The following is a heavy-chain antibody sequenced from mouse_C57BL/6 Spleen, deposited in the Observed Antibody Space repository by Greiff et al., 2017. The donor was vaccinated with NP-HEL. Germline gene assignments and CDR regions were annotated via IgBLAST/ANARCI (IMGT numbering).Heavy chain of an antibody. CDR1: GYAFSSYW. D-gene: IGHD1-1*01. J-gene: IGHJ1*03. CDR3: AREGEEVVASSYWYFDV. V-gene: IGHV1-80*01. CDR2: IYPGDGDT. Sequence: QVQLKESGAELVKPGASVKISCKASGYAFSSYWMNWVKQRPGKGLEWIGQIYPGDGDTNYNGKFKGKATLTADKSSSTAYMQLSSLTSEDSAVYFCAREGEEVVASSYWYFDVWGTGTTVTVSS.